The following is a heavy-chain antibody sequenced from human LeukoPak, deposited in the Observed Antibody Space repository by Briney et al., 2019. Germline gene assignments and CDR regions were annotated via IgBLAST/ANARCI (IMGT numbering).Heavy chain of an antibody. CDR1: GGSISSGDYY. Sequence: KPSETLSLTCTVSGGSISSGDYYWSWIRQPPGKGLEWIGYIYYSGSTYYNPSLKSRVTISVDTSKNQFSLKLSSVTAADTAVYYCARVTCSSTSCYNAFDIWGQGTMVTVSS. J-gene: IGHJ3*02. V-gene: IGHV4-30-4*08. D-gene: IGHD2-2*02. CDR3: ARVTCSSTSCYNAFDI. CDR2: IYYSGST.